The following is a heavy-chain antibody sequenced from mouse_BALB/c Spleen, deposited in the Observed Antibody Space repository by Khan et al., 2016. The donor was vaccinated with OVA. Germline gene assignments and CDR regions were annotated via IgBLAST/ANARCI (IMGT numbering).Heavy chain of an antibody. CDR1: GHTFTKFG. J-gene: IGHJ4*01. Sequence: QIQLVQSGPEVKKPGETVKISCKASGHTFTKFGMNWVKQAPGKGLKWMGWINTYTGEPTYADDFTGRFAFSLETSASPSYLQINNHTNEDTATYFCTRPPYFSYILDNWGQGTSVTVSS. D-gene: IGHD2-10*01. CDR2: INTYTGEP. V-gene: IGHV9-3-1*01. CDR3: TRPPYFSYILDN.